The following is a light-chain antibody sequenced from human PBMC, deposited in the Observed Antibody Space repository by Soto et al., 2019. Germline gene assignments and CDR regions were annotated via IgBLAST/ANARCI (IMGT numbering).Light chain of an antibody. J-gene: IGKJ1*01. Sequence: EIVLTQSPGTLSLSPGERATLSCRASQSVSSSNLAWYQQIPGQAPRLLLYGASNRATGIPDRFSGSGSGTDLTLPISRLGPEDLAVYYCQKYGTSPDWDQWALGQGTKVEI. CDR3: QKYGTSPDWDQWA. V-gene: IGKV3-20*01. CDR1: QSVSSSN. CDR2: GAS.